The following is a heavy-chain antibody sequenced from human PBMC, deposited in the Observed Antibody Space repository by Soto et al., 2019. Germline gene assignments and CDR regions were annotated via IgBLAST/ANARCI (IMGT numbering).Heavy chain of an antibody. CDR1: VGNISRYC. CDR2: IYYSGST. V-gene: IGHV4-59*01. CDR3: AGGVRGVIGYGWFEP. J-gene: IGHJ5*02. D-gene: IGHD3-10*01. Sequence: VGNISRYCWSSYRQQQGKGLEWIGYIYYSGSTNYNPSLKSRVTISVDTSKNQFSLKLSSVTAADTAVYYCAGGVRGVIGYGWFEPWGQGTLVTVSS.